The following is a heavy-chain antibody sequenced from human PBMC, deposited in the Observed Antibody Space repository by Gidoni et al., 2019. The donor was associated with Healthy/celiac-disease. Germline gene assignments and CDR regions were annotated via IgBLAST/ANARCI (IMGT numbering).Heavy chain of an antibody. J-gene: IGHJ5*02. CDR1: GGTFSSYA. CDR3: ARGNIAADYNWFDP. V-gene: IGHV1-69*01. CDR2: IIPIFGTS. Sequence: QVQLVQSGAEVKKPGSSGKVSCTAYGGTFSSYAMSWVRQAPGQGLEWMGGIIPIFGTSNYAQKFQGRVTITADESTSTAYMELSSLRSEDTAVYYCARGNIAADYNWFDPWGQGTLVTVSS. D-gene: IGHD6-13*01.